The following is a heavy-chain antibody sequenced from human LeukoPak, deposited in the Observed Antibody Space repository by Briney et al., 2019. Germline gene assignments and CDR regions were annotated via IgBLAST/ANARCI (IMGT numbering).Heavy chain of an antibody. CDR1: GGSFSGYY. Sequence: SETLSLTCAVYGGSFSGYYWSWIRQPPGKGLEWIGEINHSGSTNYNPSLKSRVTISVDTSKNQFSLKLSSVTAADTAVYYCARGRKSIAARPKTHYFDYWGQGTLVTVSS. J-gene: IGHJ4*02. D-gene: IGHD6-6*01. V-gene: IGHV4-34*01. CDR2: INHSGST. CDR3: ARGRKSIAARPKTHYFDY.